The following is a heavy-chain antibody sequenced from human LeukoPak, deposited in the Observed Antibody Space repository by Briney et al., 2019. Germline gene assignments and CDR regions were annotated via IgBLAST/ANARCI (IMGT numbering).Heavy chain of an antibody. CDR2: INPNSGGT. D-gene: IGHD3-22*01. CDR1: GYTFTGYY. V-gene: IGHV1-2*02. Sequence: ASVKVSCKASGYTFTGYYMHWVRQAPGQGLEWMGWINPNSGGTNYAQKFQGRVTMTRDTSISTAYMELSRLRSDDTAVYYCARVSPPEYYDSSGYFDYWGQGTLVTVSS. J-gene: IGHJ4*02. CDR3: ARVSPPEYYDSSGYFDY.